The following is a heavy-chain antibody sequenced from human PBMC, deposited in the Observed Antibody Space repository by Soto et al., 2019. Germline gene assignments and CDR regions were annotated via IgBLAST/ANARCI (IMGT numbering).Heavy chain of an antibody. CDR2: VDHRGST. V-gene: IGHV4-34*01. Sequence: QVQLQQWGAGLLKPSETLSLTCVVYGGSFTGYYWSWIRQTPGMGLEWIGQVDHRGSTTYNPSLQSRATISIDTSKNQFSLEVTPVTAADTAVYFCGRYENRNSLYGVDVWGQGTTVTVSS. D-gene: IGHD1-7*01. CDR3: GRYENRNSLYGVDV. CDR1: GGSFTGYY. J-gene: IGHJ6*02.